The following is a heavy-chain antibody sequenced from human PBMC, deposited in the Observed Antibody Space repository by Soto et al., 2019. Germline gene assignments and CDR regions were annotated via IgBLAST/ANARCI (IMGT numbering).Heavy chain of an antibody. V-gene: IGHV1-18*01. CDR1: GYTFTSYG. J-gene: IGHJ5*02. Sequence: ASVKVSCKASGYTFTSYGISWVRQAPGQGLEWMGWISAYNGNTNYAQKLQGRVTMTTDTSTSTAYMELRSLRSDDTAVYYCARDLALNIAAAGTRFDPWGQGPLVTVSS. CDR2: ISAYNGNT. CDR3: ARDLALNIAAAGTRFDP. D-gene: IGHD6-13*01.